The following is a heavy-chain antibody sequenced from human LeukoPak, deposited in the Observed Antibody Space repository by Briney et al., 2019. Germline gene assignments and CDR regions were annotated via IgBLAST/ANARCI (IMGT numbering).Heavy chain of an antibody. CDR1: GYSINNAHY. J-gene: IGHJ4*02. D-gene: IGHD2-15*01. Sequence: SETLSPTCAVSGYSINNAHYWAWIRQPPGKGLEWIGNISLSGIASYNPSLKSRVTISLDTSKNHFSLNLRSVTAADTAVYFCARASVEHSIVAGDYFDYWGQGTLVTVSS. CDR2: ISLSGIA. V-gene: IGHV4-38-2*01. CDR3: ARASVEHSIVAGDYFDY.